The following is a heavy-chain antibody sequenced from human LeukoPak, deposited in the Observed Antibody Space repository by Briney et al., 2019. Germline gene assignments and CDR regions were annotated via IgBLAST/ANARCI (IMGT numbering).Heavy chain of an antibody. J-gene: IGHJ1*01. Sequence: ASVKVSCKASGYTFTSYGISWVRQAPGQGLEWMGWISAYNGNTNYAQKLQGRVTMTTDTSISTAYMELSRLRSDDTAVYYCARSNYGGNSRPFQHWGQGTLVTVSS. CDR2: ISAYNGNT. CDR3: ARSNYGGNSRPFQH. CDR1: GYTFTSYG. V-gene: IGHV1-18*01. D-gene: IGHD4-23*01.